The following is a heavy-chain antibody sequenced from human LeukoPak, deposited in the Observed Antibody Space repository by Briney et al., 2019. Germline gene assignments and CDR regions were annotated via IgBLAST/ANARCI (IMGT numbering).Heavy chain of an antibody. D-gene: IGHD3-10*01. V-gene: IGHV3-33*01. CDR1: GFTFSSYG. Sequence: AGGSLRLSCAASGFTFSSYGMHWVRQAPGKGLEWVAVIWYDGSNKYYADSVKGRFTISRDNSKNTLYLQMNSLRAEDTAVYYCARGQGYYYGSGSYYWVDYWGQGTLVTVSS. J-gene: IGHJ4*02. CDR2: IWYDGSNK. CDR3: ARGQGYYYGSGSYYWVDY.